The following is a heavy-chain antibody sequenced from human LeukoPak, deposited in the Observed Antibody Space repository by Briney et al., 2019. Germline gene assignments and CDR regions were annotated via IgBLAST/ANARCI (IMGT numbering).Heavy chain of an antibody. D-gene: IGHD3-22*01. J-gene: IGHJ4*02. CDR3: ARGPYYFDSRGYSPFDY. CDR1: GFTFSNYG. Sequence: GGSLRLSCAASGFTFSNYGMHWVRQAPGKGLEWVTFIRYDGSNKYYADSVKGRFTISRDNSKNTLYLQMSSLRAEDTAVYYCARGPYYFDSRGYSPFDYWGQGTLVTVSS. V-gene: IGHV3-30*02. CDR2: IRYDGSNK.